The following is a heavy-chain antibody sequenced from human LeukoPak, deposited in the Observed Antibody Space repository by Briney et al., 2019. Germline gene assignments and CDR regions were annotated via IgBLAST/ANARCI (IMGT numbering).Heavy chain of an antibody. Sequence: GGSLRLSCAASGLAFSYYWMSWVRQAPGKVLEWVANIKQDGSEKHYVDSVKGRFTVSRDNAKNSLYLQMNSLRAEDTAVYYCAVYYSSGPIAYWGQGTLVTVSS. CDR3: AVYYSSGPIAY. J-gene: IGHJ4*02. CDR2: IKQDGSEK. D-gene: IGHD3-22*01. V-gene: IGHV3-7*01. CDR1: GLAFSYYW.